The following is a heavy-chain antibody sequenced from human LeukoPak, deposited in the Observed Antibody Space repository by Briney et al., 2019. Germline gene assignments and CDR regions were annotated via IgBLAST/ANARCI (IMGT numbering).Heavy chain of an antibody. D-gene: IGHD3-10*01. V-gene: IGHV3-30-3*01. CDR1: GFTFSSYA. J-gene: IGHJ5*02. CDR3: ARVGTITMVRGGLYNWFDP. CDR2: ISYDGSNK. Sequence: GRSLRLSCAASGFTFSSYAMHWVRQAPGKGLEWVAVISYDGSNKYYADSVKGRFTISRDNSKNTLYLQMNSLRAEDTAVYYCARVGTITMVRGGLYNWFDPWGQGTPVTVSS.